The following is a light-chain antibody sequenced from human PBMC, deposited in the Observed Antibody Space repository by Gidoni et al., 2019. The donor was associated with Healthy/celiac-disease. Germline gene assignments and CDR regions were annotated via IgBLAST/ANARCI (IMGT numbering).Light chain of an antibody. V-gene: IGLV1-40*01. CDR3: QSYDSSLSGSGV. Sequence: QYVLTPPPSVSGAPGQRVTIACTGSSSNIGAGSDVHWYQQLPGTAPKLLIYGNSNRPSGVPERFSGSKSGTSASLAITGLQAEDEADYYCQSYDSSLSGSGVFGGGTKLTVL. CDR1: SSNIGAGSD. CDR2: GNS. J-gene: IGLJ3*02.